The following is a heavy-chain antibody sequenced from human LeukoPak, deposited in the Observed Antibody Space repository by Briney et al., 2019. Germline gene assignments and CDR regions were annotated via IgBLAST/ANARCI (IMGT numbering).Heavy chain of an antibody. Sequence: SETLSLTCTVSGDSITSSSYYWGWIRQSPGKGLEWIGSIYHRGTTYYNPSLTSRVTMSVDTSKNHFSLKLNSVTAADTAVYYCARQMGSYYWFGPWGQGVLVTVSS. CDR2: IYHRGTT. V-gene: IGHV4-39*01. CDR1: GDSITSSSYY. CDR3: ARQMGSYYWFGP. D-gene: IGHD2-8*01. J-gene: IGHJ5*02.